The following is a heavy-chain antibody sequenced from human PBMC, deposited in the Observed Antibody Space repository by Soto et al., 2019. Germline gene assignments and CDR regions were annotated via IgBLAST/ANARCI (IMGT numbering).Heavy chain of an antibody. D-gene: IGHD2-8*01. CDR3: AREGDYCTNGVCYPDY. J-gene: IGHJ4*02. CDR1: GFTFSSYS. CDR2: ISSSSSYI. V-gene: IGHV3-21*01. Sequence: EVQLVESGGGLVKPGGSLRLSCAASGFTFSSYSMNWVRQAPGKGLEWVSSISSSSSYIYYADSVKGRFTISRDNAKNSLYLQMNSLRAEDTAVYYCAREGDYCTNGVCYPDYWGQGPLVTVSS.